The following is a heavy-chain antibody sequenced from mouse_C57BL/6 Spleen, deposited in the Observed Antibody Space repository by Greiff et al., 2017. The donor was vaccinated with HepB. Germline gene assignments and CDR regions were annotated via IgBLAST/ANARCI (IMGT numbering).Heavy chain of an antibody. Sequence: EVKLMESGPGLVKPSQSLSLTCSVTGYSITSGYYWNWIRQFPGNKLEWMGYISYDGSNNYNPSLKNRISITRDTSKNQFFLKLNSVTNEDTATYYCASRWLLTYAMDYWGQGTSVTVSS. CDR1: GYSITSGYY. D-gene: IGHD2-3*01. J-gene: IGHJ4*01. CDR2: ISYDGSN. CDR3: ASRWLLTYAMDY. V-gene: IGHV3-6*01.